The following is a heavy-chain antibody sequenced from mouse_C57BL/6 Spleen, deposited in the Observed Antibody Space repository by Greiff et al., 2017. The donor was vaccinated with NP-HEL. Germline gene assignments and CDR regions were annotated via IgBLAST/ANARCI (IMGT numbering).Heavy chain of an antibody. CDR3: ASGYYGSWYFDV. CDR2: INPSSGYT. Sequence: VQLQQSGAELARPGASVKMSCKASGYTFTSYTMHWVKQRPGQGLEWIGYINPSSGYTKYNQKFKDKATLTAETSSSTAYMQLSSLTSEDSAVYYCASGYYGSWYFDVVGTGTTVTVSS. CDR1: GYTFTSYT. V-gene: IGHV1-4*01. J-gene: IGHJ1*03. D-gene: IGHD1-1*01.